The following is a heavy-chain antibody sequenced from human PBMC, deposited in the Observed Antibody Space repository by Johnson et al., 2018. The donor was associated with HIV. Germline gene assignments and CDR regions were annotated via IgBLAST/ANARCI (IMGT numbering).Heavy chain of an antibody. V-gene: IGHV3-20*04. CDR3: ARDWAAVGRVGGMDAFDI. CDR1: GFTFDDYG. D-gene: IGHD6-13*01. CDR2: LNWNGGST. Sequence: EVQLVESGGGVVRPGGSLRLSCAASGFTFDDYGMSWVRQAPGKGLEWVSGLNWNGGSTGYADSVKGRFTISRDNAKNSLYLQMNSLRAEDTALYYCARDWAAVGRVGGMDAFDIWGQGTMVTVSS. J-gene: IGHJ3*02.